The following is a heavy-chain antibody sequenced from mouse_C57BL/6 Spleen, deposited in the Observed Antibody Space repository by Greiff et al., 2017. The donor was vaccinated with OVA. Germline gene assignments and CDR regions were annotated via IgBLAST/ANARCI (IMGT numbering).Heavy chain of an antibody. Sequence: VQLQQSGAELVKPGASVKISCKASGYAFSSYWMNWVKQRPGKGLEWIGQIYPGDGDTNYNGQFKGKATLTADKYSSPAYMQLSSLPSADSAFYFCARSDGSSPYYAMDYWGQGTSVTVSA. J-gene: IGHJ4*01. CDR2: IYPGDGDT. CDR3: ARSDGSSPYYAMDY. V-gene: IGHV1-80*01. D-gene: IGHD1-1*01. CDR1: GYAFSSYW.